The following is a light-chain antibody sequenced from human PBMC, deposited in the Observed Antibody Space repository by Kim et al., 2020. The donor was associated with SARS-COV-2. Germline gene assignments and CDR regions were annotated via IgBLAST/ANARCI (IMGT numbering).Light chain of an antibody. CDR1: QSVSSY. CDR3: QQSSNWSLT. V-gene: IGKV3-11*01. J-gene: IGKJ4*01. Sequence: ELVLTQSPATLSLSPGERATLSCRASQSVSSYLAWYQQKPGQAPRLLIYDASNRATGIPARFSGSGSGTDFTLTISSLEPEDFAVYYCQQSSNWSLTFGGGTKLEIK. CDR2: DAS.